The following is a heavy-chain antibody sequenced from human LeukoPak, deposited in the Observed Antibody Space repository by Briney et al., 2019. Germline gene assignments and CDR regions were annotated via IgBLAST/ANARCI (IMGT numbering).Heavy chain of an antibody. CDR2: ISSSGSTI. J-gene: IGHJ4*02. V-gene: IGHV3-48*03. CDR3: ARDYGGSSPFDY. CDR1: GFTFDDYA. Sequence: PGRSLRLSCAASGFTFDDYAMHWVRQAPGKGLEWVSYISSSGSTIYYADSVKGRFTISRDNAKNSLYLQMNSLRAEDTAVYYCARDYGGSSPFDYWGQGILVTVSS. D-gene: IGHD4-23*01.